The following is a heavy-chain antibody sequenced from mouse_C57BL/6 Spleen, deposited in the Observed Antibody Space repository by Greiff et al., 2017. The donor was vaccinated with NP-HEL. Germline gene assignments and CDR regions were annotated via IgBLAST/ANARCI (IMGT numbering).Heavy chain of an antibody. CDR3: ARRGLGRFGWYFDV. CDR1: EYEFPSHD. CDR2: INSDGGST. V-gene: IGHV5-2*01. D-gene: IGHD4-1*01. J-gene: IGHJ1*03. Sequence: EVKLVESGGGLVQPGESLKLSCESNEYEFPSHDMSWVRQTPEKRLELVAAINSDGGSTYYPDTMERRFIISRDNTKKTLYLQMSSLRSEDTALYYCARRGLGRFGWYFDVWGTGTTVTVSS.